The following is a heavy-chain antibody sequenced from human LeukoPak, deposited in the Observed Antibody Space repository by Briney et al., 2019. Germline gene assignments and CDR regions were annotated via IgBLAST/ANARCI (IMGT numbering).Heavy chain of an antibody. J-gene: IGHJ5*02. D-gene: IGHD3-10*01. CDR1: GFTFSTYD. V-gene: IGHV3-30*19. CDR2: ISYDGSNK. CDR3: AGESMVRGVTTNWFDP. Sequence: GGSLRLSCAASGFTFSTYDIHWVRQAPGKGLEWVAVISYDGSNKYYADSVKGRFTISRDNSKNTLYLQMNSLRAEDTAVYYCAGESMVRGVTTNWFDPWGQGTLVTVSS.